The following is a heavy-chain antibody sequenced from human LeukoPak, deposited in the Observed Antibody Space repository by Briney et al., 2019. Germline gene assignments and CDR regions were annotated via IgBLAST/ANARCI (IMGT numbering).Heavy chain of an antibody. D-gene: IGHD2-21*02. J-gene: IGHJ4*02. V-gene: IGHV1-24*01. CDR2: FDPEDGET. CDR1: GYTLTELS. Sequence: VASVKVSCKVSGYTLTELSMHWVRQAPGKGLEWMGGFDPEDGETIYAQKFQDRVTMTEDTSTDTAYMELSSLRSEDTAVYYCATGVPIIVVVTAIGSFDYWGQGTLVTVSS. CDR3: ATGVPIIVVVTAIGSFDY.